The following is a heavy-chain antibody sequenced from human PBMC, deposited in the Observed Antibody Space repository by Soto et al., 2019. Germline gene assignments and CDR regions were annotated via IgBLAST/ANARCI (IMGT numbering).Heavy chain of an antibody. CDR3: ARHISAFYI. V-gene: IGHV3-23*01. Sequence: GGSLRFSCTASGFTFSTYAMNWVRQAPGMGLEWVSGISGGAYATYYADSVKGRFSIFRDNSKNTLYLXMDSLTAEDTAVYYCARHISAFYIWGQGTMVTVSS. J-gene: IGHJ3*02. D-gene: IGHD2-21*01. CDR1: GFTFSTYA. CDR2: ISGGAYAT.